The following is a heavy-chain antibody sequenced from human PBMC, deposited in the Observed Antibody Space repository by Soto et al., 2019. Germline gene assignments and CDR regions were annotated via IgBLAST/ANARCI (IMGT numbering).Heavy chain of an antibody. J-gene: IGHJ4*02. Sequence: SVKLSCTASGGTFSSYTISWVRQAPGQGLEWMGRIIPILGIANYAQKFQGRVTITADKSTSTAYMELSSLRSEDTAVYYCARDHNGYNGNYEYFDYWGQGTLVTVSS. V-gene: IGHV1-69*04. CDR1: GGTFSSYT. CDR2: IIPILGIA. CDR3: ARDHNGYNGNYEYFDY. D-gene: IGHD1-7*01.